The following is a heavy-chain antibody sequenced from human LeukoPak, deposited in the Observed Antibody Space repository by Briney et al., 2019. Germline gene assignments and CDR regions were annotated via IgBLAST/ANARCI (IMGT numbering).Heavy chain of an antibody. Sequence: PGGSLRLSCAASGFTVSSNYMSWVRQAPGQGLEWVSVIYSGGSTYYADSVKGRFTISRDNSKNTLYLQMNSLRAEDTAVYYCAKFVVVPAAPDYWGQGTLVTVSS. D-gene: IGHD2-2*01. J-gene: IGHJ4*02. CDR3: AKFVVVPAAPDY. V-gene: IGHV3-66*01. CDR2: IYSGGST. CDR1: GFTVSSNY.